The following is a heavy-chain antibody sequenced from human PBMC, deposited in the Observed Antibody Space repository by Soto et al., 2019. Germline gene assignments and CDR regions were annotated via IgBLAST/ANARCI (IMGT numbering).Heavy chain of an antibody. D-gene: IGHD1-26*01. V-gene: IGHV3-30*14. CDR2: ISYDGMNK. CDR3: ARDPDTSGSYRYYFDN. Sequence: QVQLVESGGGVVQPGGSLRLSCVASGFTFSTYSIHWVRQAPGRGLEWLTIISYDGMNKYYADSVKGRITISRDNSRNTVFLQMNSLRTEDTAVYYCARDPDTSGSYRYYFDNWGQGTVVTVSS. J-gene: IGHJ4*02. CDR1: GFTFSTYS.